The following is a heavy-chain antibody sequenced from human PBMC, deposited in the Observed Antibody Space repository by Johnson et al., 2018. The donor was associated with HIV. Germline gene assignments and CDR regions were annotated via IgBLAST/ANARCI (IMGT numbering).Heavy chain of an antibody. Sequence: VQLVESGGGLVQPGRSLILSCAASGFTFNDYAMHWVRQAPGKGLEWVSGINWNGGSTGYGDSVKGRFTISSDNAKNSLYLQMKSLRAEDTALYYCAREVRYNLNQVPAFDIWGQGTMVTVSS. CDR3: AREVRYNLNQVPAFDI. V-gene: IGHV3-9*01. J-gene: IGHJ3*02. D-gene: IGHD1-20*01. CDR2: INWNGGST. CDR1: GFTFNDYA.